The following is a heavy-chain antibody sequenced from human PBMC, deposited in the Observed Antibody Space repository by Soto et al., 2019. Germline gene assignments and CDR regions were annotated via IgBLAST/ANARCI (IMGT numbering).Heavy chain of an antibody. CDR1: GYTFTSYY. D-gene: IGHD3-10*01. Sequence: ASVKVSCKASGYTFTSYYMHWVRQAPGQGLEWVGIINPSGGSTSYAQKFQGRVTMTRDTSTSTVYMDLSSLRSEDTAVYYCARSSMVRGVIITSPFDYWGQGTLVTVSS. J-gene: IGHJ4*02. CDR2: INPSGGST. CDR3: ARSSMVRGVIITSPFDY. V-gene: IGHV1-46*01.